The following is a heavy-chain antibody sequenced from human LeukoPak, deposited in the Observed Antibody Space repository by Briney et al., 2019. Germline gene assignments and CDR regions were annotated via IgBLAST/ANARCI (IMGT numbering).Heavy chain of an antibody. CDR2: VSGSGATT. Sequence: RGSLRLSCVTSGFSLSSYVMSCVRHAPEKRLGWVSAVSGSGATTSYADSVKRQFIISRDNSRNTLYLQMNSLRAEDTAVYYCAKGLAAARYYFDYWGQGTLVTVSS. D-gene: IGHD6-13*01. CDR1: GFSLSSYV. J-gene: IGHJ4*02. CDR3: AKGLAAARYYFDY. V-gene: IGHV3-23*01.